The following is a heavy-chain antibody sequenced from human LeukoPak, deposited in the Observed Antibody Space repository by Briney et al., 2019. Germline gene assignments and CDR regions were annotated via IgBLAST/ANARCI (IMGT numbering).Heavy chain of an antibody. CDR2: ISFSGDSI. J-gene: IGHJ4*02. CDR1: GFTFSDSA. V-gene: IGHV3-23*01. Sequence: GGSLRLSCAASGFTFSDSAMTWVRQAPGKGLEWVSLISFSGDSIYYADSVRGRFTISRDNSKDTLYLQMNSLRAEDTAVYYCAKVSAWAMVGATYFDYWGQGTLVTVSS. D-gene: IGHD1-26*01. CDR3: AKVSAWAMVGATYFDY.